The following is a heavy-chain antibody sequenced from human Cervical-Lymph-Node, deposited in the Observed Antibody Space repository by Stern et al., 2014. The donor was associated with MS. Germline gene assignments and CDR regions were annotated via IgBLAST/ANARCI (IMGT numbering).Heavy chain of an antibody. Sequence: VQLVESGAEVRKPGASVKVSCKASGYTFTRFYMHWVRQAPGQGLEWMGIVNPGTGSTSYAQKFQYRVTMTGDTSTRTVYMDLSSLRSEDTAVYYCARDPTRSGVYDGVFDLWGQGTMVTVSS. J-gene: IGHJ3*01. D-gene: IGHD5/OR15-5a*01. CDR3: ARDPTRSGVYDGVFDL. CDR2: VNPGTGST. V-gene: IGHV1-46*03. CDR1: GYTFTRFY.